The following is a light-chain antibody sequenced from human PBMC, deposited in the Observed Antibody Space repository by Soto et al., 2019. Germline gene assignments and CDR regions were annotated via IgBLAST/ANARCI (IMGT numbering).Light chain of an antibody. J-gene: IGKJ4*01. CDR3: QHRSSWPLT. CDR2: DAS. CDR1: QGVTSTH. Sequence: EIVLTQSPATLSLSPGERATLSCGASQGVTSTHLAWYQQKPGLAPRLLIYDASSRATGIPDRFSGSGSGTDFTLTISRLEPEDFAVYYCQHRSSWPLTFGGGTKVEIK. V-gene: IGKV3D-20*02.